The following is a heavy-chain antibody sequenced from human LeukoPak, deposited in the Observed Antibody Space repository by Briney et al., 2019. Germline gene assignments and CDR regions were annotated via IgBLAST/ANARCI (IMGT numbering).Heavy chain of an antibody. J-gene: IGHJ4*02. Sequence: PGGSLRLSCAASGFTFSSYWMSWVRQAPGKGLEWVANIKQDGSEKYYVDSAKGRFTISRDNAKNSLYMQMNSVRTEDTAVYDCARERIVVVPAAIDYWGQGTLVTGSS. CDR3: ARERIVVVPAAIDY. CDR2: IKQDGSEK. V-gene: IGHV3-7*03. D-gene: IGHD2-2*01. CDR1: GFTFSSYW.